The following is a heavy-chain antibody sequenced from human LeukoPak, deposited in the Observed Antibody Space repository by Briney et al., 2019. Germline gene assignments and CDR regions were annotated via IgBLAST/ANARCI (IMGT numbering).Heavy chain of an antibody. D-gene: IGHD5-12*01. CDR2: ISFDGSNK. J-gene: IGHJ4*02. CDR1: GFTFSNSG. V-gene: IGHV3-30*03. Sequence: GGSLRLSCAASGFTFSNSGMHWVRQAPGKGLEWVAVISFDGSNKNFADSVKGRFTVSRDNAKNSLYLQTNSLRAEDTAVYYCARDLRGYTGYNYYDYWGQGTLVIVSS. CDR3: ARDLRGYTGYNYYDY.